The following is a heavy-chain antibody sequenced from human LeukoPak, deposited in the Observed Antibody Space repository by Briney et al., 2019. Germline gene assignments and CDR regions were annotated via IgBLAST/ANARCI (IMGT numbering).Heavy chain of an antibody. Sequence: SETLSLTCSVSGGSISSYYWSWIQQPAGKGLEWIGRIYTSGSTNYNPSLKSRVTMSVDTSKNQFSLKLSSVTAADTAVYYCARAAYSSGYSLDYWGQGTLVTVSS. J-gene: IGHJ4*02. CDR2: IYTSGST. V-gene: IGHV4-4*07. CDR1: GGSISSYY. D-gene: IGHD3-22*01. CDR3: ARAAYSSGYSLDY.